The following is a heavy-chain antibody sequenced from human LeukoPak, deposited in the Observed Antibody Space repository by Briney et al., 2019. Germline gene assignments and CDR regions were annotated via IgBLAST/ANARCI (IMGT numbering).Heavy chain of an antibody. CDR1: GGSFSGYY. J-gene: IGHJ3*02. Sequence: PSETLSLTCAVYGGSFSGYYWSWIRQPPGKGLEWIGEINHSGSTNYNPSLKRRVTISVDTSKNQFSLKLSSVTAADTAVYYCARRKDRILRYFGWFKTPDAFDIWGQGTMVTVSS. D-gene: IGHD3-9*01. V-gene: IGHV4-34*01. CDR3: ARRKDRILRYFGWFKTPDAFDI. CDR2: INHSGST.